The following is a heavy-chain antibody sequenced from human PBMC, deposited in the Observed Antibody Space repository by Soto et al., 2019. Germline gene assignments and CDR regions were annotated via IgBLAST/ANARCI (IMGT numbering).Heavy chain of an antibody. D-gene: IGHD3-9*01. CDR3: ARERYYDILSGLDP. J-gene: IGHJ5*02. CDR2: IYYSGST. CDR1: GGSISSGGYC. Sequence: PSETLSLTCTVSGGSISSGGYCRSWIRQHPGKGLEWIGYIYYSGSTYYNPSLKSRVTISVDTSKNQFSLKLSSVTAADTAVYYCARERYYDILSGLDPWGQGTLVTVSS. V-gene: IGHV4-31*03.